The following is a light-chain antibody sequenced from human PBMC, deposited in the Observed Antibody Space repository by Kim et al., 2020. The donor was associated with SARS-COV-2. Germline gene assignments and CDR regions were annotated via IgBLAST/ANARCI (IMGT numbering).Light chain of an antibody. Sequence: GQSITISCTGTSSDVSGYNYVSWYQQHPGKAPKLMIYDVSNRPSGVSNRFSGSKSGSTASLTISGLQAEDEADYYCSSYTSSSTDVFGTGTKVTVL. CDR1: SSDVSGYNY. CDR2: DVS. J-gene: IGLJ1*01. V-gene: IGLV2-14*03. CDR3: SSYTSSSTDV.